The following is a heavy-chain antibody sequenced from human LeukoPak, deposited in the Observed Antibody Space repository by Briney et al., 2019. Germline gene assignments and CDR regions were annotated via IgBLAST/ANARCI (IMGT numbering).Heavy chain of an antibody. CDR2: MNPNRNNT. CDR3: ARGDRGYYYFYGMDV. CDR1: GYTFTSYD. J-gene: IGHJ6*02. V-gene: IGHV1-8*01. Sequence: ASVKVSCKASGYTFTSYDINWVRRTTGQGLEWMGWMNPNRNNTGYAQKFQGRVTMTRNTSISTAYMELSRLTSEDTAVYYCARGDRGYYYFYGMDVWGQGTTVTVSS.